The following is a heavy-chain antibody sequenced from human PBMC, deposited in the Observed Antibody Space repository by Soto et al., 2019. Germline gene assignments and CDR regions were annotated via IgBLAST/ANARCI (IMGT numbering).Heavy chain of an antibody. J-gene: IGHJ4*02. CDR2: ISYDGSNQ. CDR1: GFTFNIYG. CDR3: TRDRSGSSLKRADY. V-gene: IGHV3-30*03. Sequence: GGSLRLSCAASGFTFNIYGMHWVRQAPDKGLEWVALISYDGSNQYYADSVKGRFTISRDNSKNTLFLQMNSLRAEDTAVYFCTRDRSGSSLKRADYWGQGTLVTVSS. D-gene: IGHD1-26*01.